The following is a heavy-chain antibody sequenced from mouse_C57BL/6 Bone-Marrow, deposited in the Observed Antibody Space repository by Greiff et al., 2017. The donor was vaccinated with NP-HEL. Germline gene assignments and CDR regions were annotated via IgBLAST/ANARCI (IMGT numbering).Heavy chain of an antibody. D-gene: IGHD2-1*01. V-gene: IGHV1-72*01. CDR3: ASPLYYGNYVDY. Sequence: VQLQQPGAELVKSGEEGKREGKEEGGGWGGEGVRGVWERPGRGLEWIGRIDPNSGGTKYNEKFKSKATLTVDKPSSTAYMQLSSLTSEDSAVYYCASPLYYGNYVDYWGQGTTLTVSS. J-gene: IGHJ2*01. CDR2: IDPNSGGT. CDR1: GGGWGGEG.